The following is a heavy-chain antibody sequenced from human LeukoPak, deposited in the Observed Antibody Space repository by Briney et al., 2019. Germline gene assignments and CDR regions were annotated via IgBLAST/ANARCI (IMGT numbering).Heavy chain of an antibody. Sequence: ASVKVSCKASGFTLTNYDINWVRQAPGQGLEWMGWISAYNGNTNYAQKLQGRVTMTTDTSTSTAYMELRSLRSDDTAVYYCARPRYDSSGYYGTNWFDPWGQGTLVTVSS. CDR3: ARPRYDSSGYYGTNWFDP. D-gene: IGHD3-22*01. V-gene: IGHV1-18*01. CDR1: GFTLTNYD. J-gene: IGHJ5*02. CDR2: ISAYNGNT.